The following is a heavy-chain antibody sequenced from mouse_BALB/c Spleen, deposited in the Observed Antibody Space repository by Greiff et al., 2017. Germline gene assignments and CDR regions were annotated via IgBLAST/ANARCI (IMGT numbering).Heavy chain of an antibody. D-gene: IGHD2-3*01. Sequence: VQLQQSGAELVRPGALVKLSCKASGFNIKDTYMHWVKQRPEQGLEWIGRIDPANGNTKYDPKFQGKATITADTSSNTAYLQLSSLTSEDTAVYYCARGGYYSWFAYWGQGTLVTVSA. J-gene: IGHJ3*01. CDR1: GFNIKDTY. CDR3: ARGGYYSWFAY. V-gene: IGHV14-3*02. CDR2: IDPANGNT.